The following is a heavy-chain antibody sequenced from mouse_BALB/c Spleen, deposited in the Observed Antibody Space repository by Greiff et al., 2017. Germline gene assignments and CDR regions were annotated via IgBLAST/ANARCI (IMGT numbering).Heavy chain of an antibody. CDR3: ARFEYYGQLDD. D-gene: IGHD1-2*01. V-gene: IGHV1S81*02. J-gene: IGHJ2*01. CDR2: INPSNGRT. CDR1: GYTFTSYC. Sequence: QVQLQQPGAELVKPGASVKLSCKASGYTFTSYCMHWVKQRPGQGLEWIGEINPSNGRTNYNEKFKSKATLTVDKSSSTAYMQLSSLTSEDSAVYYCARFEYYGQLDDWGQGTTLTVSS.